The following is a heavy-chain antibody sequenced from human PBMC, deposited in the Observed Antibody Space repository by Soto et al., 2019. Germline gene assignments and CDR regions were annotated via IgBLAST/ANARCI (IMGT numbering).Heavy chain of an antibody. Sequence: ASVKVSCKASGFTFTSSAMQWVRQARGQRLEWIGWIVVGSGNTNYAQKFQERVTITRDMSTSTAYMELSSLRSEDTAVYYCAAGPPRRRITIFGVVYYYYMDVWGKGTTVTVSS. V-gene: IGHV1-58*02. CDR1: GFTFTSSA. J-gene: IGHJ6*03. CDR2: IVVGSGNT. D-gene: IGHD3-3*01. CDR3: AAGPPRRRITIFGVVYYYYMDV.